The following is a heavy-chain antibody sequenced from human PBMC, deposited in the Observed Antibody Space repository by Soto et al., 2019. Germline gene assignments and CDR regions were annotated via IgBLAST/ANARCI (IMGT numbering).Heavy chain of an antibody. D-gene: IGHD3-22*01. Sequence: QVQLVQSGAEVKKPGASVKVSCKASGYTFTSYAMHWVRQAPGQRLEWMGWINAGNGNTKYSQKFQGRVTITRDTXXSRAYMELSSLRSEDTAVYYCAWGVDYYDSSGYAYWGQGTLVTVSS. CDR1: GYTFTSYA. V-gene: IGHV1-3*01. J-gene: IGHJ4*02. CDR3: AWGVDYYDSSGYAY. CDR2: INAGNGNT.